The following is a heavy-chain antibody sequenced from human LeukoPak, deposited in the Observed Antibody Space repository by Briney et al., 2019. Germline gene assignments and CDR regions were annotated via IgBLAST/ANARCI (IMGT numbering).Heavy chain of an antibody. CDR2: IYTSGST. V-gene: IGHV4-4*07. CDR1: GGSISSYY. CDR3: AREHYYYDSSGYPTSVIDY. J-gene: IGHJ4*02. Sequence: SETLSLTCTVSGGSISSYYWSWIRQPAGNGLEWIGRIYTSGSTNYNPSLKSRVTMSVDTSKNQFSLKLSSVTAADTAVYYCAREHYYYDSSGYPTSVIDYWGQGTLVTVSS. D-gene: IGHD3-22*01.